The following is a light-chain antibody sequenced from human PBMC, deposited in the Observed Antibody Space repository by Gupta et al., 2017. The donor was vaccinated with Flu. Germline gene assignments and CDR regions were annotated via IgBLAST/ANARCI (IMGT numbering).Light chain of an antibody. CDR2: LGS. CDR1: QSLLHSNGYNY. Sequence: DIVMTQSPLSLPVTPGEPASISCRSSQSLLHSNGYNYLDWYLQKPGQSPQLLIDLGSIRASGVPDRFSGSGSGTDFTLKIGRVEAEDVGVYYCMQALQTPRTFGGGTKVEIK. CDR3: MQALQTPRT. V-gene: IGKV2-28*01. J-gene: IGKJ4*01.